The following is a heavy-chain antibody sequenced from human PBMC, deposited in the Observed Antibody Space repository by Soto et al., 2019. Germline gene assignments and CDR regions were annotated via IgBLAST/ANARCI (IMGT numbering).Heavy chain of an antibody. Sequence: SVKVSCKASGGTFSSYAISWVRQAPGQGLEWMGGIIPIFGTANYAQKFQGRVTITADESTSTAYMELSSLRSEDTAVYYCARNPTFDFWSGYYSGPHYYYYYGMDVWGQGTTVTVSS. CDR1: GGTFSSYA. CDR3: ARNPTFDFWSGYYSGPHYYYYYGMDV. D-gene: IGHD3-3*01. J-gene: IGHJ6*02. V-gene: IGHV1-69*13. CDR2: IIPIFGTA.